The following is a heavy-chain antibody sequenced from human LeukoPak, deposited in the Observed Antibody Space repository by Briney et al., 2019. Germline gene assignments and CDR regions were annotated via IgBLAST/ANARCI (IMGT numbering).Heavy chain of an antibody. CDR1: GFTFSDYA. J-gene: IGHJ4*02. D-gene: IGHD5-24*01. CDR3: ASAKDGTNILDY. CDR2: ISYNGVNK. V-gene: IGHV3-30-3*01. Sequence: PGRSLTLSCAASGFTFSDYAMHWVRQAPGKGLEWVTLISYNGVNKYYADSVKGRFTISRDNSKNTLYLQMDSLRAEDTAVYYCASAKDGTNILDYWGQGTLVTVSS.